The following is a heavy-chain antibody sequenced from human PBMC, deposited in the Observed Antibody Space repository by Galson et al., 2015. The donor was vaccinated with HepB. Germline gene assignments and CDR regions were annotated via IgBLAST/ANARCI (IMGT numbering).Heavy chain of an antibody. V-gene: IGHV4-4*02. CDR2: FYHSGRT. D-gene: IGHD2-15*01. CDR3: TRDLNTLLHKNAFDI. CDR1: GASIGSTNW. J-gene: IGHJ3*02. Sequence: ETLSLTCSVSGASIGSTNWWSWVRQPPGKGLEWIGEFYHSGRTNYNPSLKSRATILVDESRNQFSLRLSSVTAADTAVYYCTRDLNTLLHKNAFDIWGRGTMVTVSA.